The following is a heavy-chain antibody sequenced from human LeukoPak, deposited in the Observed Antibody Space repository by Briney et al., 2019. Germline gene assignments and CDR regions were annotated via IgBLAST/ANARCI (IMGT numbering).Heavy chain of an antibody. CDR1: GFTVSSNY. V-gene: IGHV3-53*01. D-gene: IGHD3-16*01. CDR3: ARDRVAPMGAYYYGMDV. CDR2: IYSGGST. Sequence: PGGSLRLSCAASGFTVSSNYMSWVRQAPGKRLEWVSVIYSGGSTYYADSVKGRFTISRDNSKNTLYLQMNSLRAEDTAVYYCARDRVAPMGAYYYGMDVWGQGTTVTVSS. J-gene: IGHJ6*02.